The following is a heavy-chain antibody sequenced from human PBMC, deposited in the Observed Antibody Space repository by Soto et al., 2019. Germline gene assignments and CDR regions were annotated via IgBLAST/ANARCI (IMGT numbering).Heavy chain of an antibody. Sequence: EQSGAEVKRPGSSVKVSCEASGGTFSNYAISWVRQAPGQGLEWMGGILPLSGTGNYPQKFQGRVTITADESSSTIYLELRSLRSEDAAVYYCGRDTWGVTVADTDDYYYGMDVWGQGTTVIVSS. CDR3: GRDTWGVTVADTDDYYYGMDV. J-gene: IGHJ6*02. V-gene: IGHV1-69*01. CDR1: GGTFSNYA. CDR2: ILPLSGTG. D-gene: IGHD4-17*01.